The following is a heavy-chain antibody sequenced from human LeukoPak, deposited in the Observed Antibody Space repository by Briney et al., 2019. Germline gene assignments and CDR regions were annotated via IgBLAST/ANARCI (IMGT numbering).Heavy chain of an antibody. V-gene: IGHV3-15*01. J-gene: IGHJ6*02. CDR1: GFTFSNAW. Sequence: GGSLRLSCAASGFTFSNAWMSWVRQAPGKGLEWVGRIKSKIDGGTTDYAAPVEGRFTISRDDSKNTLYLQMNSLKTEDTAVYYCTTEYSSGYLGYHYYYGMDVWGQGTTVTVSS. CDR2: IKSKIDGGTT. D-gene: IGHD3-22*01. CDR3: TTEYSSGYLGYHYYYGMDV.